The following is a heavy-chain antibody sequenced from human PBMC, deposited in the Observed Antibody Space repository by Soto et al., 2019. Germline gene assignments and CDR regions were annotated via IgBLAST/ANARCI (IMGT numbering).Heavy chain of an antibody. Sequence: ASVKVSCKASGYTFTSYGISWVRQAPGQGLEWMGWISAYNGNTNYAQKLQGRVTMTTDTSTSTAYMELRSLGSDDSAVYYCARLLSALIVVVPAAMSRNWFDPWGQGTLVTVSS. J-gene: IGHJ5*02. CDR3: ARLLSALIVVVPAAMSRNWFDP. D-gene: IGHD2-2*01. CDR1: GYTFTSYG. V-gene: IGHV1-18*01. CDR2: ISAYNGNT.